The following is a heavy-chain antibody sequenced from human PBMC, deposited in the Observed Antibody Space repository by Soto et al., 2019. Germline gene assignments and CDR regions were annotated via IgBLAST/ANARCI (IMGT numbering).Heavy chain of an antibody. J-gene: IGHJ4*02. D-gene: IGHD5-18*01. CDR2: INHSGST. CDR3: ARWGFDTAMVTGDY. Sequence: SETLSLTCAVYGGSFSGYYWSWIRRPPGKGLEWIGEINHSGSTNYNPSLKSRVTISVDTSKNQFSLKLSSVTAADTAVYYCARWGFDTAMVTGDYWGQGTLVTVSS. CDR1: GGSFSGYY. V-gene: IGHV4-34*01.